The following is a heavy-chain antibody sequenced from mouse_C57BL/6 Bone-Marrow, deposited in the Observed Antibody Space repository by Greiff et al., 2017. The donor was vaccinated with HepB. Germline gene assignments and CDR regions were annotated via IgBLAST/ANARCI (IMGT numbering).Heavy chain of an antibody. CDR3: ARVNGYDGGAWFAY. D-gene: IGHD2-2*01. V-gene: IGHV5-4*03. CDR1: GFTFSSYA. J-gene: IGHJ3*01. CDR2: ISDGGSYT. Sequence: DVMLVESGGGLVKPGGSLKLSCAASGFTFSSYAMSWVRQTPEKRLEWVATISDGGSYTYYPDNVKGRFTISRDNAKNNLYLQMSHLKSEDTAMYYCARVNGYDGGAWFAYWGQGTLVTVSA.